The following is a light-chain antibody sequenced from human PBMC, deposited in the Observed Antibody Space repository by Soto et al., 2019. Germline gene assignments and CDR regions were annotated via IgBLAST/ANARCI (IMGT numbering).Light chain of an antibody. V-gene: IGKV2-30*02. CDR1: QSLIHSDGNTY. CDR2: EVS. Sequence: DVVMTQSPLFLPVTLGQPASISCRSSQSLIHSDGNTYLSWFQQRPGQSPRRLIYEVSDRDSGVXEXXTGSGSGTDFTLKISRVEAEDVGVYYCLQGTHWPWTFGQGTEVEIK. CDR3: LQGTHWPWT. J-gene: IGKJ1*01.